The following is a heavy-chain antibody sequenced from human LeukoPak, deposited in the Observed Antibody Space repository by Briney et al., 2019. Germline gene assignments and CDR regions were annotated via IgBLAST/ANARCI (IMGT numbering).Heavy chain of an antibody. D-gene: IGHD3-3*01. CDR2: IYYSGST. V-gene: IGHV4-39*01. CDR1: GGSISSSSYY. J-gene: IGHJ4*02. CDR3: ASRHYDFWSGYYYYFDY. Sequence: SETLSLTCTVSGGSISSSSYYWGWIRQPPGKGLEWIGSIYYSGSTYYNPSLKSRVTISVDTSKNQFSLKLSSVTAADTAVYYCASRHYDFWSGYYYYFDYWGQGTLVTVSS.